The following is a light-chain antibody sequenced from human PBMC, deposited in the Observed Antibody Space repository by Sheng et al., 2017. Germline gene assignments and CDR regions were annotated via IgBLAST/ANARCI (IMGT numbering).Light chain of an antibody. CDR1: FSDIGTYDD. V-gene: IGLV2-23*02. CDR2: EVS. CDR3: CSYAGRHYVI. J-gene: IGLJ2*01. Sequence: QSALTQPASVSGSIGQSITVSCSGSFSDIGTYDDVSWYQQHSGKAPKLIIYEVSKRPSGVSDRFSGSKSGNTASLTISGLQPGDEAEYHCCSYAGRHYVIFGGGTKVTVL.